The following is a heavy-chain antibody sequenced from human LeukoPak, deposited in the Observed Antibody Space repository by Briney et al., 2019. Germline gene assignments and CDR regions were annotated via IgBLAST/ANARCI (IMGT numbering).Heavy chain of an antibody. D-gene: IGHD6-13*01. CDR1: GGSLSSSSYY. CDR3: AIVKQQLVQVFFQH. CDR2: IYYSGST. Sequence: SETLSLTCTVSGGSLSSSSYYWGWIRQPPGKGLEWIGSIYYSGSTYYNPSLKSRVTISVDTSKNQFSLKLSSVTAADTAVYYCAIVKQQLVQVFFQHWGQGTLVTVSS. J-gene: IGHJ1*01. V-gene: IGHV4-39*01.